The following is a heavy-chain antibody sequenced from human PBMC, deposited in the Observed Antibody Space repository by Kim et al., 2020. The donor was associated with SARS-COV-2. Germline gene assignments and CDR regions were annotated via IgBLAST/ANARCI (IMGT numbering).Heavy chain of an antibody. D-gene: IGHD3-22*01. CDR2: INHSGST. CDR1: GGSFSGYY. Sequence: SETLSLTCAVYGGSFSGYYWSWIRQPPGKGLEWIGEINHSGSTNYNPSLKSRVTISVDTSKNQFSLKLSSVTAADTAVYYCARRANSSGYYRFDYWGQGTLVTVSS. J-gene: IGHJ4*02. V-gene: IGHV4-34*01. CDR3: ARRANSSGYYRFDY.